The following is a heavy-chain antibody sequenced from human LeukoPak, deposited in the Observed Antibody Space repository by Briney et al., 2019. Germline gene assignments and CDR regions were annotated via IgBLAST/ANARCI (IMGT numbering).Heavy chain of an antibody. CDR3: ARGSGYFYY. CDR1: GYNFPKYW. D-gene: IGHD3-3*01. CDR2: IYPGDSDT. Sequence: GESLKISCKASGYNFPKYWIGWVRQMPGKGPECMGIIYPGDSDTRYNPTFQGQVIISADKSISTAYLQWASLKASDTAVYYCARGSGYFYYWGQGTLVTVSS. J-gene: IGHJ4*02. V-gene: IGHV5-51*06.